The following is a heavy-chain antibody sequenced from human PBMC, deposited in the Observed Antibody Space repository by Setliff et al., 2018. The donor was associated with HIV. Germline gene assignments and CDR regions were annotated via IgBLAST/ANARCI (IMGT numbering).Heavy chain of an antibody. CDR2: ISISGFTI. Sequence: GGSLRLSCAASGFIFKNYDMNWVRQAPGKGLEWVSFISISGFTIHYGDSVKGRFTVSRDNTRNSVYLQMTSLRAEDTAVYFCAYYSSGSFYLGYYFYHGMDVWGQGTTVTVSS. D-gene: IGHD3-10*01. CDR3: AYYSSGSFYLGYYFYHGMDV. J-gene: IGHJ6*02. CDR1: GFIFKNYD. V-gene: IGHV3-48*03.